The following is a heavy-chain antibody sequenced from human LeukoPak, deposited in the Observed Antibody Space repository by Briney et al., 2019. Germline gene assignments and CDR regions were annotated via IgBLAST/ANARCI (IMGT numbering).Heavy chain of an antibody. CDR3: ATFPYYYGSGSGRAAANDY. V-gene: IGHV4-59*12. CDR1: GGSISSYY. D-gene: IGHD3-10*01. J-gene: IGHJ4*02. CDR2: IYYSGST. Sequence: SETLSLTCTVSGGSISSYYWSWIRQPPGKGLEWIGYIYYSGSTNYNPSLKSRVTISVDTSKNQFSLKLSSVTAADTAVYYCATFPYYYGSGSGRAAANDYWGQGTLVTVSS.